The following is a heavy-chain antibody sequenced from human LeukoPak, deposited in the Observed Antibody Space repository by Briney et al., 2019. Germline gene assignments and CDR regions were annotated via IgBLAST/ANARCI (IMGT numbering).Heavy chain of an antibody. CDR1: GFTFSDYY. CDR3: AKASIAVATWI. CDR2: ISSSGSTI. D-gene: IGHD6-19*01. Sequence: PGGSLRLSCAASGFTFSDYYMSWIRQAPGKGLEWVSYISSSGSTIYYADSVKGRFTISRDNSKNTLYLQMNSLRAEDTAVYYCAKASIAVATWIWGQGTLVTVSS. V-gene: IGHV3-11*01. J-gene: IGHJ4*02.